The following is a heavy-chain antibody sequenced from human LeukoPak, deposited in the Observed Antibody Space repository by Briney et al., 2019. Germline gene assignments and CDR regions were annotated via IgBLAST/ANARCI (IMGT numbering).Heavy chain of an antibody. D-gene: IGHD4-17*01. Sequence: PSETLSLTCTVSGGSISSSSYYWGWIRQPPGKGLEWIGSIYYSGSTYYNPSLKSRVTISVDTSKNQFSLKLSSVTAADTAVYYCARLPMYGDYYYYGMDVWGQGTTVTVSS. CDR1: GGSISSSSYY. V-gene: IGHV4-39*01. CDR3: ARLPMYGDYYYYGMDV. CDR2: IYYSGST. J-gene: IGHJ6*02.